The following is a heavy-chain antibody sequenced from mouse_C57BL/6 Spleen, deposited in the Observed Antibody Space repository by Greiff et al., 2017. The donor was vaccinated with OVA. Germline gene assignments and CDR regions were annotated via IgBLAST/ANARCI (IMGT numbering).Heavy chain of an antibody. CDR3: ARRNYGYDGDFDY. CDR2: IDPSDSYT. V-gene: IGHV1-50*01. D-gene: IGHD2-2*01. Sequence: QVQLQQPGAELVKPGASVKLSCKASGYTFTSYWMQWVKQRPGQGLEWIGEIDPSDSYTNYNQKFKGKATLTVDTSSSTAYMQLSSLTSEDSAVYYCARRNYGYDGDFDYWGQGTTLTVSS. J-gene: IGHJ2*01. CDR1: GYTFTSYW.